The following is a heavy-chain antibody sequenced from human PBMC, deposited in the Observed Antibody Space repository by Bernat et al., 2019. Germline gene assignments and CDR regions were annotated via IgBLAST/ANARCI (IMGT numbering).Heavy chain of an antibody. CDR2: IWYDGSNK. J-gene: IGHJ3*02. CDR1: GFTFSSYG. Sequence: QVQLVESGGGVVQPGRSLRLSCAASGFTFSSYGMHWARQAPGKGLEWVAVIWYDGSNKYYADSVKGRFTISRDNSKNTLYLQMNSLRAEDTAVYYCARENPPDAFDIWGQGTMVTVSS. CDR3: ARENPPDAFDI. V-gene: IGHV3-33*01.